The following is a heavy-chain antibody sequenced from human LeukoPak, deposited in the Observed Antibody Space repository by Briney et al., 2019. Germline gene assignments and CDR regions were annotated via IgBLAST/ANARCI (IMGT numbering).Heavy chain of an antibody. J-gene: IGHJ5*02. CDR1: GFTFDDYA. CDR2: ISWNSGSI. V-gene: IGHV3-9*01. D-gene: IGHD5-12*01. Sequence: GGSLRLSCAASGFTFDDYAMHWVQQAPGKGLEWVSGISWNSGSIGYADSVKGRFTISRDNAKNSLYLQMNSLRAEDTALYYCAAMRWLRPSRGWFDPWGQGTLVTVSS. CDR3: AAMRWLRPSRGWFDP.